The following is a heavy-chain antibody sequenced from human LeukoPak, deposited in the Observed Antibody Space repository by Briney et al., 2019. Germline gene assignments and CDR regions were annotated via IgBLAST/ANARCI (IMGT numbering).Heavy chain of an antibody. J-gene: IGHJ4*02. D-gene: IGHD3-22*01. CDR2: ISGSGGST. V-gene: IGHV3-23*01. CDR3: AKVQEDYYDSSGYYYVSPRDFDY. CDR1: GYTFSSYA. Sequence: GGSLRLSCAASGYTFSSYAMRWVRQAPGKGLEWVSAISGSGGSTYYADSVKGRLTISRDNSKNTLYMQMNSLRAEDTAVYYCAKVQEDYYDSSGYYYVSPRDFDYWGQGTLVTVSS.